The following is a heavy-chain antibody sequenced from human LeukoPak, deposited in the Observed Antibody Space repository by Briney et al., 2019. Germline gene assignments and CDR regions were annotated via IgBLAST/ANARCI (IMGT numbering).Heavy chain of an antibody. CDR3: ARTYDYDSSGYWGD. CDR1: GNTFTGYY. V-gene: IGHV1-2*02. CDR2: INPNSGAT. Sequence: ASVKVSCKASGNTFTGYYMHWVRQAPGQGLEWMGWINPNSGATNYAQKFQGRVTMTRDTSISTAYVELSSLRSDDTAVYYCARTYDYDSSGYWGDWGQGTLVTVSS. D-gene: IGHD3-22*01. J-gene: IGHJ4*02.